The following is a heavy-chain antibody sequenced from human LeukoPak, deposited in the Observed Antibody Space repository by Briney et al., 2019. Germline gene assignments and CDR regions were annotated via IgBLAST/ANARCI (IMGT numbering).Heavy chain of an antibody. V-gene: IGHV4-34*01. CDR2: INHSGST. CDR1: GGSFSGYY. D-gene: IGHD3-22*01. Sequence: SETLSLTCAVYGGSFSGYYWSWILQPPGKGLEWIGEINHSGSTNYNPSLKSRVTISVDTSKNQFSLKLSSVTAADTAVYYCARHPQYYYDSSGLGDAFDIWGQGTMVTVSS. J-gene: IGHJ3*02. CDR3: ARHPQYYYDSSGLGDAFDI.